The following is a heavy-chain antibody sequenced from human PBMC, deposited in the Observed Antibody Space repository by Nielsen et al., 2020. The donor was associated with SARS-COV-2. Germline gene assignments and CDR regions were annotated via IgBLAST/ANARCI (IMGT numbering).Heavy chain of an antibody. V-gene: IGHV3-30*18. D-gene: IGHD5-18*01. J-gene: IGHJ4*02. CDR1: GFTFSSYG. CDR2: ISYDGSNK. CDR3: AKEGLWLNYFDY. Sequence: GGSLRLSCAASGFTFSSYGMHWVRQAPDKGLEWVAVISYDGSNKYYADSVKGRFTISRDNSKNTLYLQMNSLRAEDTAVYYCAKEGLWLNYFDYWGQGTLVTVSS.